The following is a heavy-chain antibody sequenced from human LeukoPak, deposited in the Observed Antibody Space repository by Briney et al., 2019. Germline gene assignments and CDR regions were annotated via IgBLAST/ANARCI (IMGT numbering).Heavy chain of an antibody. V-gene: IGHV3-21*01. CDR2: ISSSSSYI. CDR3: ARDSYGYGGYYYYYMDV. D-gene: IGHD5-18*01. CDR1: GFTFSSYS. Sequence: GGSLRLSCAASGFTFSSYSMNWVRQAPGKGLEWVSSISSSSSYIYYADSVKGRFTISRDNAKNSLYLQMNSLRAEDTAVYYCARDSYGYGGYYYYYMDVWGKGTTVTVSS. J-gene: IGHJ6*03.